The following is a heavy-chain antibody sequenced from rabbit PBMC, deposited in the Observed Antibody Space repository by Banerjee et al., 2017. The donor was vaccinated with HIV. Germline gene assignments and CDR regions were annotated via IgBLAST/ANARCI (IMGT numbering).Heavy chain of an antibody. CDR1: GFSFSNKYV. CDR3: ARSGLYVDYGYGPLDL. D-gene: IGHD6-1*01. Sequence: QEQLEESGGDLVKPEGSLTLTCTASGFSFSNKYVMCWVRQAPGKGLEWIACINTISGDTVYATWAKGRFTISKTSSTTVTLQMTSLTVADTATYFCARSGLYVDYGYGPLDLWGPGTLVTVS. J-gene: IGHJ3*01. V-gene: IGHV1S45*01. CDR2: INTISGDT.